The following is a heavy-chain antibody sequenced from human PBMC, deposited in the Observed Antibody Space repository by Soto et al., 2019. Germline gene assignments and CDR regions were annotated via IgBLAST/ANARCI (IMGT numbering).Heavy chain of an antibody. CDR1: GGSFSGYY. D-gene: IGHD1-26*01. Sequence: KPSETLSLTCAVYGGSFSGYYWSWIRQPPGKGLEWIGEINHSGSTNYNPSLKSRVTISVDTSKNQFSLKLSSVTAADTAVYYCARGRSRIVGAGRWFDPWGQGTLVTVSS. CDR2: INHSGST. V-gene: IGHV4-34*01. J-gene: IGHJ5*02. CDR3: ARGRSRIVGAGRWFDP.